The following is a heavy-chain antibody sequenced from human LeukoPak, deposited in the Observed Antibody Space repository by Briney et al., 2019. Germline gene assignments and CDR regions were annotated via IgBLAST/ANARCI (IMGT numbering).Heavy chain of an antibody. CDR3: ARGNDGSGSPSYYFYYMDV. CDR1: GYTFTNYG. D-gene: IGHD3-10*01. Sequence: ASVKVSCKASGYTFTNYGISWVRQAPGQGLEWMGWISAYNGNTNYAQKLQGRVTMTTDTSTTTAYMELSSLRSEDTAVYYCARGNDGSGSPSYYFYYMDVWGKGTTVTISS. V-gene: IGHV1-18*01. J-gene: IGHJ6*03. CDR2: ISAYNGNT.